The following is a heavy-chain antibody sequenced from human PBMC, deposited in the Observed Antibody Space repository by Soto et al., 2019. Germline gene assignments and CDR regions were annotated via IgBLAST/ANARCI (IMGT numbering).Heavy chain of an antibody. CDR1: GFTFSNYW. V-gene: IGHV3-7*01. CDR3: ATRRGAY. Sequence: GGSLRLSCAVSGFTFSNYWMSWVRQAPGKGLDWVANIKQDGSEKNYVDSVKGRFTISRDNAKNSLFLQMNSLTAEDTAVYYCATRRGAYWGQGTLVTVSS. CDR2: IKQDGSEK. J-gene: IGHJ4*02.